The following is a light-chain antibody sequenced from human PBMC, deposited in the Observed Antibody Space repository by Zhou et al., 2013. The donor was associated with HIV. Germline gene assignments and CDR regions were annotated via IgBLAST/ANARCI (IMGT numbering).Light chain of an antibody. CDR1: QGISNS. V-gene: IGKV1-9*01. CDR3: QHLYTYPIFT. CDR2: AAS. Sequence: DIQLTQSPSFLSASAGDRVTITCRASQGISNSLAWYQQKPGKAPKLLIYAASILQSGVPSSISGSGSGTEFTLAISGLQPEDFATYYCQHLYTYPIFTFGPGTKVDLK. J-gene: IGKJ3*01.